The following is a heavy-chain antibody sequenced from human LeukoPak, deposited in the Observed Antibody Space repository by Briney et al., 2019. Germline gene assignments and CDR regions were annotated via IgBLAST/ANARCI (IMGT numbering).Heavy chain of an antibody. J-gene: IGHJ3*02. V-gene: IGHV1-18*01. CDR2: ISAYNGNT. CDR3: ARDMGSDAFDI. CDR1: GYTFTIYG. Sequence: RASVTVSFTASGYTFTIYGISWVRQAPGQGLEWMGWISAYNGNTNYAQKLQGRVTTTTDTSTSTAYMELRSLRSDDTAVYYCARDMGSDAFDIWGQGTMVTVSS. D-gene: IGHD3-10*01.